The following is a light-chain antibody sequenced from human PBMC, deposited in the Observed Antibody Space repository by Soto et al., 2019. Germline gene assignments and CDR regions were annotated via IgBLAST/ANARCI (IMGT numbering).Light chain of an antibody. CDR3: QQSYTMPLT. CDR1: QSISSY. CDR2: ATS. J-gene: IGKJ4*01. Sequence: DIQMTQSPSSLSASVGDRVTITCRASQSISSYLNWYQQKPGKAPKLLIFATSNLESGVPSRFSSSGSGTAFTLTISRLQPEDFASYYCQQSYTMPLTFGGGTKVEIK. V-gene: IGKV1-39*01.